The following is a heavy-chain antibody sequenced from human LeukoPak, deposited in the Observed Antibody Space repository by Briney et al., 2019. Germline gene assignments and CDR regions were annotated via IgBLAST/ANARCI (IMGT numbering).Heavy chain of an antibody. V-gene: IGHV3-48*03. Sequence: GGSLRLSCAASGFTFSSYEMNWVRQAPGKGLEWVSYISSSGSTIYYADSVKGRFTISRDNAKNSLYLQMNSLRAEDTAVYYCASSIAAAHFDYWGQGTLVTVSS. CDR2: ISSSGSTI. CDR1: GFTFSSYE. D-gene: IGHD6-13*01. CDR3: ASSIAAAHFDY. J-gene: IGHJ4*02.